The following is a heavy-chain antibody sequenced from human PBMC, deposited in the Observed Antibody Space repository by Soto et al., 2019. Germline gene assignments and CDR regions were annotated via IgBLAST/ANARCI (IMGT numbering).Heavy chain of an antibody. V-gene: IGHV4-34*01. CDR1: GGSFSGYY. D-gene: IGHD3-3*01. CDR2: ISHSGST. J-gene: IGHJ6*02. Sequence: PSETLSLTCAVYGGSFSGYYWSWIRQPPGKGLEWIGEISHSGSTNYNPSLKSRVTISVDTSKNQFSLKLSSVTAADTAVYYCARGLWEGLRFLEWFYYYYGMDVWGQGTTVTVSS. CDR3: ARGLWEGLRFLEWFYYYYGMDV.